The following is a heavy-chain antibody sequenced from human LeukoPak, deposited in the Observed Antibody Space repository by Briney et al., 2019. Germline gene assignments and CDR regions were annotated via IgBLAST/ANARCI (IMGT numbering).Heavy chain of an antibody. CDR2: INPNSGGT. CDR1: GYTFTGYY. J-gene: IGHJ3*02. V-gene: IGHV1-2*02. CDR3: ARDIGIAARPRSAFDI. Sequence: ASVKVSCKASGYTFTGYYMHWARQAPGQGLEWMGWINPNSGGTNYAQKFQGRVTMTRDTSISTAYMELSRLRSDDTAVYYCARDIGIAARPRSAFDIWGQGTMVTVSS. D-gene: IGHD6-6*01.